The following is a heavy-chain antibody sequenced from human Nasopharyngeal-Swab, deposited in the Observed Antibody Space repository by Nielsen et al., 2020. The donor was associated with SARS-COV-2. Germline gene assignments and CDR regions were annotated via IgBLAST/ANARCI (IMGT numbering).Heavy chain of an antibody. D-gene: IGHD6-13*01. CDR2: ISYDGSNK. Sequence: GESLKISCAASGFTFSSYAMHWARQAPGKGLEWVAVISYDGSNKYYADSVKGRFTISRDNSKNTLYLQMNSLRAEDTAVYYCARDWPPSSSSIGNWFDPWGQGTLVTVSS. CDR3: ARDWPPSSSSIGNWFDP. V-gene: IGHV3-30-3*01. CDR1: GFTFSSYA. J-gene: IGHJ5*02.